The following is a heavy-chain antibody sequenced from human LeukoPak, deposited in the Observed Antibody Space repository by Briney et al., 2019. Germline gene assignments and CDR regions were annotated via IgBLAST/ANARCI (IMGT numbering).Heavy chain of an antibody. J-gene: IGHJ4*02. CDR2: IFYSGTT. CDR1: EGSIIAGDYY. CDR3: ARAPSTGGVFFDY. Sequence: SETLSLTCTLSEGSIIAGDYYWGWIRQPPGKGLEWIATIFYSGTTYYDPSLESRVTISIDTSKNQFSLKLSSVTAADTAVYYCARAPSTGGVFFDYWGQGTLVTVSS. D-gene: IGHD5/OR15-5a*01. V-gene: IGHV4-39*07.